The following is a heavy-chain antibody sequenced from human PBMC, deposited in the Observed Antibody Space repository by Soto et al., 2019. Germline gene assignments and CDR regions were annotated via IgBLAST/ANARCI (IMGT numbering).Heavy chain of an antibody. Sequence: QVQLVESGGGVVQPGRSLRLSCAASGFTFSSYAMHWVRQAPGKGLEWVAVISYDGSNKYYADSVKGRFTISRDNSKNTLYLQMNSPRAEDTAVYYCARDPKYGMDVWGQGTTVTVSS. CDR1: GFTFSSYA. J-gene: IGHJ6*02. CDR2: ISYDGSNK. CDR3: ARDPKYGMDV. V-gene: IGHV3-30-3*01.